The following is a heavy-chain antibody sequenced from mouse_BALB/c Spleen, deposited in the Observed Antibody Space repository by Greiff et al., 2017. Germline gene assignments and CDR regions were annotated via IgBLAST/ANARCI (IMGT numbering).Heavy chain of an antibody. CDR3: ARHEDYGSRNYFDY. V-gene: IGHV5-12-1*01. CDR2: ISSGGGST. CDR1: GFAFSSYD. D-gene: IGHD1-1*01. J-gene: IGHJ2*01. Sequence: EVKVEESGGGLVKPGGSLKLSCAASGFAFSSYDMSWVRQTPEKRLEWVAYISSGGGSTYYPDTVKGRFTISRDNAKNTLYLQMSSLKSEDTAMYYCARHEDYGSRNYFDYWGQGTTLTVSS.